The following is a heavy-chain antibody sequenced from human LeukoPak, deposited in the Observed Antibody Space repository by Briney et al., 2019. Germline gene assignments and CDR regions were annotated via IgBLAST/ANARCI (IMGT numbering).Heavy chain of an antibody. CDR2: IKQDGGEK. CDR3: ARVGARQVLEY. Sequence: GGSLRLSCAASGFTFSSYWMSWVRQAPGKGLEWVANIKQDGGEKYYLDSVKGRFTVSRDNAKNSLYLQMNSLRAEDTAVYYCARVGARQVLEYWGQGTLVTVSS. J-gene: IGHJ4*02. D-gene: IGHD4-17*01. V-gene: IGHV3-7*01. CDR1: GFTFSSYW.